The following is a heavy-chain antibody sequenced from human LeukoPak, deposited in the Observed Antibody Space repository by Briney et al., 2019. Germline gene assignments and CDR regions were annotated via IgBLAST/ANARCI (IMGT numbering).Heavy chain of an antibody. J-gene: IGHJ4*02. CDR1: GGTFSSCA. CDR2: IIPIFGTA. V-gene: IGHV1-69*05. Sequence: SVKVSCKASGGTFSSCAISWVRQAPGQGLEWMGRIIPIFGTANYAQKFQGRVTITTDESTSTAYMELSSLRSEDTAVYYCAREESGGSGSYYNSYWGQGTLVTVSS. D-gene: IGHD3-10*01. CDR3: AREESGGSGSYYNSY.